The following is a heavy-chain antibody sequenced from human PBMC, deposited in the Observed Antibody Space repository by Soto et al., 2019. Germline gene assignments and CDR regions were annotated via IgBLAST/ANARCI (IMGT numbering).Heavy chain of an antibody. CDR2: ISTYNGNT. Sequence: QVQLVQSGAEVKKPGASVKVSCKASGYTFITYGVSWVRQAPGQGLDWLGWISTYNGNTRYAERLQDRVTMTTDTTNNTAYMELRNLRSDDTAVYYCARGTTDYYDTSANYFLDYWGQGTLVTVSS. CDR1: GYTFITYG. J-gene: IGHJ4*02. V-gene: IGHV1-18*01. CDR3: ARGTTDYYDTSANYFLDY. D-gene: IGHD3-22*01.